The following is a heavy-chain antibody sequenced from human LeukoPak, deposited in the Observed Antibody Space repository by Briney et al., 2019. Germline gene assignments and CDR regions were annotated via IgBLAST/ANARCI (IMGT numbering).Heavy chain of an antibody. CDR1: GFTFDDYP. V-gene: IGHV3-9*01. Sequence: GRSLRLSCAASGFTFDDYPMHWVRQGPGKGLEWVSGISWNSGSIGYADSVKGRFTISRDNAKNSLYLQMNSLRAEDTALYYCAKGRLGEFGNRFDYWGQGTTVTVSS. CDR3: AKGRLGEFGNRFDY. D-gene: IGHD3-10*01. CDR2: ISWNSGSI. J-gene: IGHJ4*03.